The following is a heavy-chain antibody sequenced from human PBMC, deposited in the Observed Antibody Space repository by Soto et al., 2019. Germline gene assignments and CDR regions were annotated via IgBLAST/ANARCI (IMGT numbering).Heavy chain of an antibody. V-gene: IGHV3-23*01. J-gene: IGHJ4*02. Sequence: EVQLLESGGGLVQPGGSPRLSCAASGFTFSSYAMSWVRQAPGKGLEWVSVISGSGGSTYYADSVKGRFTISRDNSKNTLDLQMSSLRAEDTAVYYCAKRGSGSQFDYWGQGTLVTVSS. CDR1: GFTFSSYA. D-gene: IGHD1-26*01. CDR3: AKRGSGSQFDY. CDR2: ISGSGGST.